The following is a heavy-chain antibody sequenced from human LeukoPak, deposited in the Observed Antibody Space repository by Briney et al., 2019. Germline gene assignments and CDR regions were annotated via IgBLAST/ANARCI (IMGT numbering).Heavy chain of an antibody. V-gene: IGHV3-53*01. Sequence: GGSLRLSCAASGFTVSSNYMSWVRRAPGKGLEWVSGILDSGYSTYYANSVKGRFTISRDNSNNTLYLQMNSLRAEDTAVYYCAKLGGHPLHNYYVGVWGKGTTVAVSS. CDR2: ILDSGYST. CDR1: GFTVSSNY. CDR3: AKLGGHPLHNYYVGV. J-gene: IGHJ6*03. D-gene: IGHD3-16*01.